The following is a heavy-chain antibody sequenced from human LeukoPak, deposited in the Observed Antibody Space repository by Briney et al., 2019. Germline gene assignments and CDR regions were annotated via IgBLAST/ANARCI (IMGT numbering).Heavy chain of an antibody. V-gene: IGHV1-18*01. CDR2: IRAYNGNT. CDR1: GYTFTSYG. D-gene: IGHD3-9*01. CDR3: ARVVYDILTGYANDAFDI. J-gene: IGHJ3*02. Sequence: ASVKVSCKASGYTFTSYGISWVRQAPGQGLEWMGWIRAYNGNTNYAQKLQGRVTMTTDTSTSTAYMELRSLRSDDTAVYYCARVVYDILTGYANDAFDIWGQGTMVTVSS.